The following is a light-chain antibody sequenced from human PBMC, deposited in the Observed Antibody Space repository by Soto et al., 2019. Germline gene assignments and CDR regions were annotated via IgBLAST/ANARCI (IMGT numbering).Light chain of an antibody. Sequence: QSVLTQPPSASGTPGQTVTITCSGSNSNVGTNTVNWFHQVPGTAPKLLIFSTYQRPSGVPDRFSGSKSGASASLAISGLQSEDEADYYCASWDDSQNAWLFGGGTKLTVL. CDR2: STY. V-gene: IGLV1-44*01. CDR1: NSNVGTNT. CDR3: ASWDDSQNAWL. J-gene: IGLJ3*02.